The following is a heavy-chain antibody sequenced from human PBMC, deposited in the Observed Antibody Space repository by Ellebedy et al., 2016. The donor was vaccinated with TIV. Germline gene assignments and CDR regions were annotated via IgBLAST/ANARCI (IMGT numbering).Heavy chain of an antibody. CDR1: GGSISSSSYY. CDR2: IYYSGST. J-gene: IGHJ4*02. D-gene: IGHD4-17*01. V-gene: IGHV4-39*01. CDR3: ARTPPDYGDHQYYFDY. Sequence: SETLSLTCTVSGGSISSSSYYWGWIRQPPGKGLEWIGSIYYSGSTYYNPSLKSRVTISVDTSKNQFSLRLSSVTAADTAVYYCARTPPDYGDHQYYFDYWGQGTLVTVSS.